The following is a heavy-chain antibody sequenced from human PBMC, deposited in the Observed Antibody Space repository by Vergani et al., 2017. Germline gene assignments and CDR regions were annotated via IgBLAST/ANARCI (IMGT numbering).Heavy chain of an antibody. J-gene: IGHJ4*02. CDR3: LYYYGSGKTDY. CDR1: GFTVSSNY. D-gene: IGHD3-10*01. V-gene: IGHV3-53*01. Sequence: EVQLVESGGGLIQPGVSLRLSCAASGFTVSSNYMSWVRQAPGTGLDWVSVIYSGGSTYYADSVKGRFTISRDNSKNTLYLQMNSLRAEDTAVYYCLYYYGSGKTDYWGQGTLVTVSS. CDR2: IYSGGST.